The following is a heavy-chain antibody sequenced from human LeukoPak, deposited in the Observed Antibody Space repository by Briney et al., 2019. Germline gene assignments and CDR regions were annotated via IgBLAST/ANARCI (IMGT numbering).Heavy chain of an antibody. J-gene: IGHJ4*02. CDR2: ISSSSSTI. CDR3: ARSNYDFWSGYYTEGGYFDY. Sequence: GGSLRLSCAASGFTFSSYSMNWVRQAPGKGLEWVSYISSSSSTIYYADSVKGRFTISRDNAKNSLYLQMSSLRAEDTAVYYCARSNYDFWSGYYTEGGYFDYWGQGTLVTVSS. CDR1: GFTFSSYS. V-gene: IGHV3-48*01. D-gene: IGHD3-3*01.